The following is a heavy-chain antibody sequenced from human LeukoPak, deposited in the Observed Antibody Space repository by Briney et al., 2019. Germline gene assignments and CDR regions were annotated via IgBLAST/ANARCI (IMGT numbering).Heavy chain of an antibody. CDR1: GFTFDDYT. CDR3: AKDSHSSGCQRRRYYFDY. J-gene: IGHJ4*02. V-gene: IGHV3-43*01. CDR2: ISWDGGST. Sequence: GGSLRLSCAASGFTFDDYTMHWVRQAPGKGLEWVSLISWDGGSTYYADSVKGRFTISRDNSKNSLYLQMNSLRTEDTALYYCAKDSHSSGCQRRRYYFDYWGQGTLVTVSS. D-gene: IGHD6-19*01.